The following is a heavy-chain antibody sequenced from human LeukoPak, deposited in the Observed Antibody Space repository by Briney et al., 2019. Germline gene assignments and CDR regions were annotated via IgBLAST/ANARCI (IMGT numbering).Heavy chain of an antibody. D-gene: IGHD2-2*01. Sequence: GGSLRLSCAAAGFTFSSYDMHWVRQATGKGLEWVSAIGTAGDTYYPGSVKGRFTISRENAKNSLYLQMNSLRAGDTAVYYCARDPIGYCSTTSCDGYFDYWSQGTLVTVSS. V-gene: IGHV3-13*01. J-gene: IGHJ4*02. CDR2: IGTAGDT. CDR1: GFTFSSYD. CDR3: ARDPIGYCSTTSCDGYFDY.